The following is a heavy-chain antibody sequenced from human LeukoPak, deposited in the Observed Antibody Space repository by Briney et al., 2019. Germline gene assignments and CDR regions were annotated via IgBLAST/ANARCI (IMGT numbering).Heavy chain of an antibody. CDR1: GFTFSNAW. Sequence: GGSLRLSCAASGFTFSNAWMSWVRQAPGKGLEWVSVIYSGGSTYYADSVKGRFTISADNSKNTLYLQMNSLRAEDTAVYYCVRGGGSYHFDYWGQGTLVTVSS. CDR2: IYSGGST. V-gene: IGHV3-53*01. J-gene: IGHJ4*02. D-gene: IGHD1-26*01. CDR3: VRGGGSYHFDY.